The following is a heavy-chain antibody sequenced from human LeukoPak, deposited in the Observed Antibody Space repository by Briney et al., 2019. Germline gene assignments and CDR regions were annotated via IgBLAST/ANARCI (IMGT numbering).Heavy chain of an antibody. CDR2: ISWNSGSI. CDR3: AKASVDSSGYYHGFDY. J-gene: IGHJ4*02. D-gene: IGHD3-22*01. Sequence: PGGSLRLSCAASGFTFDDYAMHWVRQAPGKGLEWVSGISWNSGSIGYADSVKGRFTISSDNAKNSLYLQMNSLRAEDMALYYCAKASVDSSGYYHGFDYWGQGTLVTVSS. CDR1: GFTFDDYA. V-gene: IGHV3-9*03.